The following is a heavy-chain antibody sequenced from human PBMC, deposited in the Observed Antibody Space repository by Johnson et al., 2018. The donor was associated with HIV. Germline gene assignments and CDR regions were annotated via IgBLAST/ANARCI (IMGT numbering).Heavy chain of an antibody. CDR2: IRYDGSNK. V-gene: IGHV3-30*02. D-gene: IGHD6-13*01. J-gene: IGHJ3*02. Sequence: QMLLVESGGGVVQPGGSLRLSCAASGFTFSSYGMHWVRQAPGKGLEWVAFIRYDGSNKYYVDSVKGRFTISRDNAKNSLYLQMNSLRAEDTAVYYCARAIAAAGTVGVDAFDIWGQGTMVTVSS. CDR3: ARAIAAAGTVGVDAFDI. CDR1: GFTFSSYG.